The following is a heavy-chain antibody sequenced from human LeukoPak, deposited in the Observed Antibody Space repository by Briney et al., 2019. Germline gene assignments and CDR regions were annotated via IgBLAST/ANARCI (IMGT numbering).Heavy chain of an antibody. CDR3: ATDFYDST. V-gene: IGHV3-15*07. CDR2: IRSNSDGGTI. D-gene: IGHD3-22*01. Sequence: GGSLRLSCATSGFTFTNAWMNWVRQAPGKGLEWVGRIRSNSDGGTIDYAAPVKGRFTLSRDDSKNTLYLQMNSLQTEDTAVYYCATDFYDSTWGQGTLVTVSS. CDR1: GFTFTNAW. J-gene: IGHJ5*02.